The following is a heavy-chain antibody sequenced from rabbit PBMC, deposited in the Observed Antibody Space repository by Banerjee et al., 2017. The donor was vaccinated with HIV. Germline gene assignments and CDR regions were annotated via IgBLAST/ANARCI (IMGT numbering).Heavy chain of an antibody. D-gene: IGHD4-1*01. V-gene: IGHV1S7*01. J-gene: IGHJ3*01. CDR2: IDPVFAST. CDR1: GFDFNIYY. Sequence: QLKVSGGGLVQPGGSLKLSCKASGFDFNIYYMSWVRQAPGKGLEWIGYIDPVFASTYYANWVNGRFTISSHNAQNTLYLQLNSLTAADTATYFCARDLAGVIGWNFGLWGQGTLVTVS. CDR3: ARDLAGVIGWNFGL.